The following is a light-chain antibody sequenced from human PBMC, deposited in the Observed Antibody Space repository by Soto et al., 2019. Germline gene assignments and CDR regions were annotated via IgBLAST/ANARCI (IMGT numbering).Light chain of an antibody. CDR1: QSISGW. Sequence: DIQMTQSPSTLSASVGDRVTITCRASQSISGWLAWYQQKPGKAPEVLIYKASSLESGVPPRFSGSGSATEYTLNMSSLQPDDFATYDCQQYKTYWSFGNGTQVEPK. CDR2: KAS. CDR3: QQYKTYWS. J-gene: IGKJ1*01. V-gene: IGKV1-5*03.